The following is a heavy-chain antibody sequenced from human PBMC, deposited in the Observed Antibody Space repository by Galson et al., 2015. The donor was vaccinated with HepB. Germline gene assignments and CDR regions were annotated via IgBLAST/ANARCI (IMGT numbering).Heavy chain of an antibody. CDR3: GRDFSYGSLDFGN. V-gene: IGHV3-33*01. Sequence: SLRLSCAVSGFTFSRYGMHWVRQAPGKGLDWVAAIQFDGSKEYYAHSVKGRFTISRDDSKNTVSLQMNSLGAEDSAVYYCGRDFSYGSLDFGNWGQGTLVTVFS. J-gene: IGHJ4*02. CDR1: GFTFSRYG. D-gene: IGHD6-6*01. CDR2: IQFDGSKE.